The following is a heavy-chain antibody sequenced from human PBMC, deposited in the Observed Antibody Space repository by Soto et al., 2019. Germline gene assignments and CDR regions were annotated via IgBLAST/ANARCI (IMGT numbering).Heavy chain of an antibody. Sequence: EVQLLESGGGLVQPGGSLRLSCATSGFTFISYAMSWVRQAPGKGRVWVSAISGSGCSTYYSDSLMGRFTISRDYSNNTLSLQVNSLRAGDTAVYYCAKARFDGSASYYNSGGDYWGQGTLVTVSS. J-gene: IGHJ4*02. CDR3: AKARFDGSASYYNSGGDY. V-gene: IGHV3-23*01. CDR1: GFTFISYA. D-gene: IGHD3-10*01. CDR2: ISGSGCST.